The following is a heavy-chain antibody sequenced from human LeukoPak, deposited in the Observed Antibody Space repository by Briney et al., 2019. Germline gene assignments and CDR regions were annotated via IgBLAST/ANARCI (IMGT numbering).Heavy chain of an antibody. D-gene: IGHD6-13*01. CDR2: IYYSGST. CDR1: GGSISSYY. CDR3: ASAPRVSSWEPPQYYYMDV. J-gene: IGHJ6*03. Sequence: PSETLSLTCTVSGGSISSYYWSWIRQPPGKGLEWIGYIYYSGSTFYNPSLKSRVTISVDTSKNQFSLKLSSVTAADTAVYYCASAPRVSSWEPPQYYYMDVWGKGTTVTVSS. V-gene: IGHV4-59*06.